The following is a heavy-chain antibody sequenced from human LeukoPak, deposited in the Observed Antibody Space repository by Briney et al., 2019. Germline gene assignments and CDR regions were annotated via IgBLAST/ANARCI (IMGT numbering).Heavy chain of an antibody. D-gene: IGHD3-10*01. V-gene: IGHV3-66*02. J-gene: IGHJ5*02. CDR3: ARMATLVRGVTHNWFDP. Sequence: GGSLRLSCAASGFTVSRNYMSWVRQAPGKGLEGVSVIYSGGSTYYADSVKGRFPISRDNSKNTLYLQMNSLRAEDTAVYYCARMATLVRGVTHNWFDPWGQGTLVTVSS. CDR1: GFTVSRNY. CDR2: IYSGGST.